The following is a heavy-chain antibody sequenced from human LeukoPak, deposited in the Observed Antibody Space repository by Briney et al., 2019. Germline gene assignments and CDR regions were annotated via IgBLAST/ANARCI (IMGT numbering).Heavy chain of an antibody. CDR3: AKDMWRFGELDYDS. D-gene: IGHD3-10*01. V-gene: IGHV3-43*02. CDR2: ISGGGGST. CDR1: VFTLDDCP. J-gene: IGHJ5*01. Sequence: GGSLTLSCRACVFTLDDCPMHGVRGSPGGAREGGSFISGGGGSTYYRVREEGRFTISRDNNKNALYLQMNSLRTEDTALYYCAKDMWRFGELDYDSWGQGTLVTASS.